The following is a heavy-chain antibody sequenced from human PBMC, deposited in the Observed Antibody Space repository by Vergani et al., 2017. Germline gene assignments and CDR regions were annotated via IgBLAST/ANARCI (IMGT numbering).Heavy chain of an antibody. CDR3: TSDGTIFGVVTPDYYYGMDV. CDR1: GFTFGDYA. V-gene: IGHV3-49*05. D-gene: IGHD3-3*01. Sequence: EVQLVESGGGLVKPGRSLRLSCTASGFTFGDYAMSWFRQAPGKGLEWVGFIRSKAYGGTTESAASVKGRFTISRDASKSIAYLQMNSLKTEDTAVYYCTSDGTIFGVVTPDYYYGMDVWGQGTTVTVSS. CDR2: IRSKAYGGTT. J-gene: IGHJ6*02.